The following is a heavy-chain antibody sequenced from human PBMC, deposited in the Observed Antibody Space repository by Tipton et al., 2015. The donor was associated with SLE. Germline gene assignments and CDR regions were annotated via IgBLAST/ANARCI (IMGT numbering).Heavy chain of an antibody. CDR2: ISTYNGHT. CDR1: GYTFISYG. V-gene: IGHV1-18*01. Sequence: QSGAEVKKPGASVKVSCKASGYTFISYGFNWVRQAPGQGLEWMGWISTYNGHTKYAQKLQGRVTMTTDTSTTTTAMELRSLRSDDTAVYYCGRGALYYYMDVWGKATTVTVSS. D-gene: IGHD1-26*01. J-gene: IGHJ6*03. CDR3: GRGALYYYMDV.